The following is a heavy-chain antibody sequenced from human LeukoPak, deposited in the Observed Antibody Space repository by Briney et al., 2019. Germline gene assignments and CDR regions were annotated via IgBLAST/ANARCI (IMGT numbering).Heavy chain of an antibody. V-gene: IGHV3-30*02. D-gene: IGHD3-9*01. CDR2: IRYDGINK. Sequence: GGSLRLSCAASGFTFSNYGMHWVRQAPGKGLEWVAFIRYDGINKYYADSVKGRFTVSRDNSKNTLYLQMNSLRAEDTAIYYCARGTYYNTLTGFRGRILGLDYWGQGTLVTVSS. CDR3: ARGTYYNTLTGFRGRILGLDY. CDR1: GFTFSNYG. J-gene: IGHJ4*02.